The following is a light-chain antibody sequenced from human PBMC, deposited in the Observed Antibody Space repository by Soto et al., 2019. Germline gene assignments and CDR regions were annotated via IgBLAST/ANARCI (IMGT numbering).Light chain of an antibody. Sequence: QSALTQPASVSGSPGQSITISCTGTSSDVGSYNPVSRYQQHPGKAPKLMIYEGSKRPSGVSNRFSGSKSGNTASLTISGLQAEDESDYFCCSYAGSNNWVFGGGTKLTVL. V-gene: IGLV2-23*01. CDR2: EGS. J-gene: IGLJ3*02. CDR3: CSYAGSNNWV. CDR1: SSDVGSYNP.